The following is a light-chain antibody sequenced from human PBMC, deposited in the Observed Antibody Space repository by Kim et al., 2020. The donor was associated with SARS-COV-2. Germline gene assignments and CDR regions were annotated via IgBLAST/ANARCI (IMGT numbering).Light chain of an antibody. Sequence: SYELTQPPSLSVSPGQTASITCSGHKLGDKYASWYQQRPGQSPVLVIYQDTKRPSGMPERFSGSNSGNTATLTISGTQAMDEADYYCQSWDSSVVFGGGTQLTVL. V-gene: IGLV3-1*01. CDR3: QSWDSSVV. J-gene: IGLJ3*02. CDR1: KLGDKY. CDR2: QDT.